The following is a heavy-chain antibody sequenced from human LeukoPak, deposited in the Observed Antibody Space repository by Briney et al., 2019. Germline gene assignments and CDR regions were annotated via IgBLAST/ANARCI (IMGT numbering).Heavy chain of an antibody. CDR1: GGSFSGYY. CDR3: ARQWRWFDP. CDR2: INHSGST. V-gene: IGHV4-34*01. Sequence: SETLSLTCAVYGGSFSGYYWSWIRQPPGKGLEWIGEINHSGSTNYNPSLKSRVTISVDTSKNQFSLKLSSVTAADTAVYYCARQWRWFDPWGQGTLVTVSS. J-gene: IGHJ5*02. D-gene: IGHD6-19*01.